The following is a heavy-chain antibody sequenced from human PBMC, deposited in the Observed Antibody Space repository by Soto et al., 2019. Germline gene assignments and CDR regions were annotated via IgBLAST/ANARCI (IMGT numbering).Heavy chain of an antibody. J-gene: IGHJ4*02. CDR1: GFTFDNYT. Sequence: PGGSLRLSCAASGFTFDNYTMHWVRQFPGKGLEWVSLISWDGTSTYYADSVKGRFTISRDNTRNSLYLQMSSLRTEDTALYYCAKDKLEAWGQGTLVTVSS. D-gene: IGHD1-1*01. V-gene: IGHV3-43*01. CDR3: AKDKLEA. CDR2: ISWDGTST.